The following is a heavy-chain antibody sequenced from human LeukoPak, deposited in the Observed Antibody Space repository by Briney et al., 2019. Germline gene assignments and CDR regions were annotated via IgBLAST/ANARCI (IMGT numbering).Heavy chain of an antibody. CDR2: TYYRSKWHY. CDR3: AKIRSPDAFDI. Sequence: SQTLSLTCAISGDRVSSNSAVWNWIRQSPSRGLEWLGRTYYRSKWHYDYAESVKSRIIINPDTSNNQFSLQLKSVTPDDTAVYYCAKIRSPDAFDIWGQGTVVTVSS. CDR1: GDRVSSNSAV. J-gene: IGHJ3*02. V-gene: IGHV6-1*01.